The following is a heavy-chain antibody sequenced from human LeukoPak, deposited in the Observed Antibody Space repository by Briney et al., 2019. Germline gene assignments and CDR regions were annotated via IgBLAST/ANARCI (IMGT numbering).Heavy chain of an antibody. D-gene: IGHD3-10*01. J-gene: IGHJ5*02. CDR1: GGSFSGYY. CDR3: ARNAGTTRYYYGSGSSNWFDP. V-gene: IGHV4-34*01. CDR2: INHSGST. Sequence: SETLSLTCAVYGGSFSGYYWSWIRQPQGKGLEWIGEINHSGSTNYNPSLKSRVTISVDTSKNQFSLKLSSVTAADTAVYYCARNAGTTRYYYGSGSSNWFDPWGQGTLVTVSS.